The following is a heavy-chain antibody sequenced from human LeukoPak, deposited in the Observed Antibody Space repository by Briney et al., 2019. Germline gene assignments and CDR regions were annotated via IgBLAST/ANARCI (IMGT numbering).Heavy chain of an antibody. D-gene: IGHD6-25*01. Sequence: SATLSLTCTVSGASITSHYWDWIRQPPGKGLEWIGYIYSSGNTNYNPSLKSRVTMSVDTSKNQFSLKLRSVTAPDTAVYYCARHAAWYFDNWGQGTLVTVSS. V-gene: IGHV4-4*09. J-gene: IGHJ4*02. CDR3: ARHAAWYFDN. CDR1: GASITSHY. CDR2: IYSSGNT.